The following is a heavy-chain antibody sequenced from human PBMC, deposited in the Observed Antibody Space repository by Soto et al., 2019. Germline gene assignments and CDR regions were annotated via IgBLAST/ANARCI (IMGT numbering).Heavy chain of an antibody. J-gene: IGHJ4*02. V-gene: IGHV4-34*01. CDR2: IYHSGST. D-gene: IGHD3-3*01. CDR3: ARVGPLYDFWSGYYSNYYFDY. Sequence: SETLSLTCAVDGGYFGGYYWPWIRQPPGKGLEWIGYIYHSGSTYYNPSLKSRVTISVDRSKNQFSLKLSSATAADTAVYYCARVGPLYDFWSGYYSNYYFDYRGQGTLVTVSS. CDR1: GGYFGGYY.